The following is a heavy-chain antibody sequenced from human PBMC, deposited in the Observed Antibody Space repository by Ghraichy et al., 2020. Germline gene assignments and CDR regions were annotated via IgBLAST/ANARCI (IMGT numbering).Heavy chain of an antibody. V-gene: IGHV4-31*03. J-gene: IGHJ5*02. CDR1: GGSISSGGYY. CDR2: ISYRGST. CDR3: ARAGKGYCNTASCHNKWFDR. D-gene: IGHD2-2*02. Sequence: SETLSLTCTVSGGSISSGGYYWSWIRQHPGNGLEWIAFISYRGSTYYNPSLKSRVTISTDTSKNQFSLKLSSVTAADTAVYFCARAGKGYCNTASCHNKWFDRWGQGTLVTVSS.